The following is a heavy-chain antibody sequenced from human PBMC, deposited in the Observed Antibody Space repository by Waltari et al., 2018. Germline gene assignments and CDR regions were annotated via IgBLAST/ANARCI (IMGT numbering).Heavy chain of an antibody. CDR1: GFRFSNYA. J-gene: IGHJ4*02. V-gene: IGHV3-23*01. D-gene: IGHD3-10*01. Sequence: EVQLLESGGGLVQPGGSLRLSCAASGFRFSNYALSLVRQVPGKGLEWVSAASDSGGSSYYADSVKGRFTISRDNSKNMLYLQMKYLSAEDTALYYCAKDLLPTGVFDYWGQGALVTVSS. CDR3: AKDLLPTGVFDY. CDR2: ASDSGGSS.